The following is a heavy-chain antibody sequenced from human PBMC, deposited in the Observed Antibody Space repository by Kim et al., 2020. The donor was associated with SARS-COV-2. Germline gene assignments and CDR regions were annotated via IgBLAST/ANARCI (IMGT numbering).Heavy chain of an antibody. D-gene: IGHD3-16*01. CDR1: GGSFSGYY. CDR3: ARGRFWGGYYFDY. CDR2: INHSGST. J-gene: IGHJ4*02. V-gene: IGHV4-34*01. Sequence: SETLSLTCAVYGGSFSGYYWSWIRQPPGKGLEWIGEINHSGSTNYNPSLKSRVTISVDTSKNQFSLKLSSVTAADTAVYYCARGRFWGGYYFDYWCQGTL.